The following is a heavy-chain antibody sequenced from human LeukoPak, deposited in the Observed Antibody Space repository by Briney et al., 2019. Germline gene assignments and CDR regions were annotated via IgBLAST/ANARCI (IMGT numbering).Heavy chain of an antibody. CDR2: ISGSGGST. D-gene: IGHD5-24*01. CDR3: ARDFRDGYNYFDY. CDR1: GFTFSSYA. V-gene: IGHV3-23*01. J-gene: IGHJ4*02. Sequence: PGGSLRLSCAASGFTFSSYAMSWVRQAPGKGLEWVSAISGSGGSTYYADSVKGRFTISRDNSKNTLDLQMNSLRAEDTAVYYCARDFRDGYNYFDYWGQGTLVTVSS.